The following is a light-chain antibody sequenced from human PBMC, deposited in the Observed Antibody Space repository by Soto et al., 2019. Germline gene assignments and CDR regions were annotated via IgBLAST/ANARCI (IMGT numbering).Light chain of an antibody. CDR1: SSNIGANYD. CDR3: QSYDSTLSARYV. J-gene: IGLJ1*01. CDR2: GNN. Sequence: QSVLTQPPSVSGAPGQRVTISCTGSSSNIGANYDVHWYQHRPGTAPKLFIFGNNNRPSGVPDRFSGSKSGTSASLAITGLQAEDEGDYYCQSYDSTLSARYVFGTGTKLTVL. V-gene: IGLV1-40*01.